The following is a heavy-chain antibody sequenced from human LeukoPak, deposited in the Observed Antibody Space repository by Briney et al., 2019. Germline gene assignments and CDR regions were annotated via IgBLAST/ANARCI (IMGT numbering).Heavy chain of an antibody. V-gene: IGHV3-9*03. Sequence: GGSLRLSCAASGFTFDDYAMHWVRQAPGKGPEWVSGTSWNSGSIGYADSVKGRFTISRDNAKNSLYLQMNSLRAEDMALYYCAKSLGSSNYGDQPFDYWGQGTLVTVSS. CDR1: GFTFDDYA. CDR2: TSWNSGSI. J-gene: IGHJ4*02. D-gene: IGHD4-17*01. CDR3: AKSLGSSNYGDQPFDY.